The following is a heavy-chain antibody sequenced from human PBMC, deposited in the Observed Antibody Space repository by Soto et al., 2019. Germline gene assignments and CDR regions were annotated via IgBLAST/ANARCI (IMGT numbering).Heavy chain of an antibody. D-gene: IGHD1-26*01. CDR3: ARVYSGSYYEFDY. J-gene: IGHJ4*02. CDR1: GGSINNYY. V-gene: IGHV4-4*07. CDR2: IYTSGST. Sequence: LSLTCTVSGGSINNYYWSWIRQPAGKGLEWIGRIYTSGSTNYNPSLKSRVTMSVDTSKNQFSLKLSSVTAADTAVYYCARVYSGSYYEFDYWGQGTLVTVSS.